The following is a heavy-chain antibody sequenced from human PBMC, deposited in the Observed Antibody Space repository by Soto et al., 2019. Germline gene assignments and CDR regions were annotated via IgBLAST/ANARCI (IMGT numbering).Heavy chain of an antibody. V-gene: IGHV1-69*13. CDR2: IIPIFGTA. D-gene: IGHD2-15*01. CDR3: ASVETQRYYYGMDV. CDR1: GYTFTSYA. J-gene: IGHJ6*02. Sequence: RASVKVSCKASGYTFTSYAISWVRQAPGQGLEWMGGIIPIFGTADYAQKFQGRVTITADESTSTAYMELSSLRSEDTAVYYCASVETQRYYYGMDVWGQGTTVTVSS.